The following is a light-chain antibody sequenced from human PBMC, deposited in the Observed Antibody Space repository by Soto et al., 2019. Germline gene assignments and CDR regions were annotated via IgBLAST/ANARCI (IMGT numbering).Light chain of an antibody. V-gene: IGKV3-20*01. J-gene: IGKJ1*01. CDR2: GAS. CDR3: QQYGSSPQT. CDR1: QSVSSSY. Sequence: EIVLTQSPGTPSLSPGERATLSCRASQSVSSSYLAWYQQNPGQAPRLLIYGASSRDTSIPARFSGSGSGTDFTVTITSLEPEDFAVYYCQQYGSSPQTFGQGAKVDSK.